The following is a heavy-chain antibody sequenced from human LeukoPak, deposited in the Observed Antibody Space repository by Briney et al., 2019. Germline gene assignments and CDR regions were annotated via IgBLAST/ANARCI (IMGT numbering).Heavy chain of an antibody. CDR2: ISWNSGSI. V-gene: IGHV3-9*01. CDR3: ARGLVATNTFDY. Sequence: GGSLRLSCAASGFTFDDYAMHWVRQAPGKGLEWVSGISWNSGSIGYADSVKGRFTISRDNAKNTLYLQMNSLRAEDTAVYYCARGLVATNTFDYWGQGTLVTVSS. CDR1: GFTFDDYA. D-gene: IGHD2-8*01. J-gene: IGHJ4*02.